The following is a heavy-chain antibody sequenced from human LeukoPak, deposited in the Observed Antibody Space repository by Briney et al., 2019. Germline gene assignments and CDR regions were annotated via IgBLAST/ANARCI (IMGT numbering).Heavy chain of an antibody. CDR3: ASKSSVRGSYYYMDV. Sequence: SETLSLTCTVSGGSISSSSYYWGWIRQPPGKGLEWIGSIYYSGSTYYNPSLKSRVTISVDTSKNQFSLKLSSVTAADTAVYYCASKSSVRGSYYYMDVWGKGTTVTISS. V-gene: IGHV4-39*07. CDR2: IYYSGST. D-gene: IGHD6-25*01. CDR1: GGSISSSSYY. J-gene: IGHJ6*03.